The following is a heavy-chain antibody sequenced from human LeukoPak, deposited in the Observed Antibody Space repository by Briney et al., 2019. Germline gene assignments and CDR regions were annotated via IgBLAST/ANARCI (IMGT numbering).Heavy chain of an antibody. D-gene: IGHD3-10*01. Sequence: GGSLRLSCAASGFTFISYDMHWVRQATGKGLEWVSAIGTAGDTYYPGSVKGRFTISRENAKNSLYLQMNSLRAGDTAVYYCARGELETSYYYYYYMDVWGKGTTVTVSS. CDR3: ARGELETSYYYYYYMDV. J-gene: IGHJ6*03. V-gene: IGHV3-13*01. CDR2: IGTAGDT. CDR1: GFTFISYD.